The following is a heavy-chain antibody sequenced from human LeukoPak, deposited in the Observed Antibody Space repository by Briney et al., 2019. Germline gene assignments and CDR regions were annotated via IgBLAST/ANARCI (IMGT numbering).Heavy chain of an antibody. CDR1: GGSISSSNW. D-gene: IGHD2-21*01. V-gene: IGHV3-15*07. J-gene: IGHJ4*02. Sequence: ETLSLTCAVSGGSISSSNWWSWVRQAPGKGLEWVGRIKPKTDGETTEYAAPVKDRFSISRDDSKSMMYLQMNSLKTEDTAVYYCITPLPYSAQGGQGTLVTVSS. CDR2: IKPKTDGETT. CDR3: ITPLPYSAQ.